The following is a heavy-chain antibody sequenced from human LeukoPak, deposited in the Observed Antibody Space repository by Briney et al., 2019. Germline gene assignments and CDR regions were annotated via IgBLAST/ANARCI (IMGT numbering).Heavy chain of an antibody. CDR2: INHSGST. D-gene: IGHD6-13*01. J-gene: IGHJ5*02. Sequence: SETLSLTCAVYGGSFSGYYWSWIRQPPGKGLEWIGEINHSGSTNYNPSLKSRVTISVDTSKSQFSLKLNFVTAADTAMYYCARMFRSSWYINSFDPWGQGTLVTVSS. V-gene: IGHV4-34*01. CDR3: ARMFRSSWYINSFDP. CDR1: GGSFSGYY.